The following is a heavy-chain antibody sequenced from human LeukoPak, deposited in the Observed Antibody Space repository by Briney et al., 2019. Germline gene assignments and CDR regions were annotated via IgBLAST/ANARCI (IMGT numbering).Heavy chain of an antibody. D-gene: IGHD3-3*01. V-gene: IGHV5-51*01. CDR3: ARRYYDFWSGYSNPHNWFDP. Sequence: GESLKISCKGSGYSFTSYWIGWVRQMPGKGLEWMGIIYPGDSDTRYSPSFQGQVTISADKSISTAYLQWSSLKASDTAMYYCARRYYDFWSGYSNPHNWFDPWGQGTLVTVSS. J-gene: IGHJ5*02. CDR2: IYPGDSDT. CDR1: GYSFTSYW.